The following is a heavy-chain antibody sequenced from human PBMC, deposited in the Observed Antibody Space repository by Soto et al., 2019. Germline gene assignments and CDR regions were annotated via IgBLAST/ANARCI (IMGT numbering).Heavy chain of an antibody. CDR3: AITRGDPQLHVLDY. CDR2: IYYSGST. CDR1: GYYISSSNW. D-gene: IGHD3-10*01. V-gene: IGHV4-28*01. Sequence: SATKPLTYAVSGYYISSSNWWGCIRQPPGKGLEWIGYIYYSGSTYYNPSLKSRVTRSVDTSKNQFTRRLNSVTAVDTAVYYCAITRGDPQLHVLDYWAQGTLVTGTS. J-gene: IGHJ4*02.